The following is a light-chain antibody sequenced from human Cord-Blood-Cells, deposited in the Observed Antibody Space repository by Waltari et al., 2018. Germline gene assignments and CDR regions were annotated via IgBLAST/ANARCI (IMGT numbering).Light chain of an antibody. CDR2: EGS. V-gene: IGLV2-23*01. Sequence: QSALTQPASMSGSPGQSITISCTGTSSDVGSYNLVSWYQQHPGKAPKLMIYEGSKRPSGVSNRFSVSKSGNTASLTISGLQAEDEADYYCCSYAGSSTYVFGTGTKVTVL. CDR3: CSYAGSSTYV. CDR1: SSDVGSYNL. J-gene: IGLJ1*01.